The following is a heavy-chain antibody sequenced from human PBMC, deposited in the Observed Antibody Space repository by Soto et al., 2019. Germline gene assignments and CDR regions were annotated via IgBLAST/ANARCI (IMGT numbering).Heavy chain of an antibody. CDR2: INPNSGGT. CDR3: ARDRGYSYGPALYYFDY. Sequence: ASVKVSCKASGYTFTGYYMHWVRQAPGQGLEWMGWINPNSGGTNYAQKYQGWVTMTRDASISTAYMELSRLRSDDTAVYFCARDRGYSYGPALYYFDYWGQGTLVTVSS. D-gene: IGHD5-18*01. CDR1: GYTFTGYY. V-gene: IGHV1-2*04. J-gene: IGHJ4*02.